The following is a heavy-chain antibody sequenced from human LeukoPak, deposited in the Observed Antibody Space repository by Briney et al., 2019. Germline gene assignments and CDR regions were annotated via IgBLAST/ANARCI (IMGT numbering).Heavy chain of an antibody. CDR2: IYNSGST. V-gene: IGHV4-4*07. CDR3: ARGGGWGDLHSQYYFDY. Sequence: SETLSLTCTVSGGSISNYFWSWIRQPAGKGLEWIGRIYNSGSTNYNPSLKSRLTMSIDTSKNQFSLKLNSVTVADTAMYYCARGGGWGDLHSQYYFDYWGQGTLVTVSS. J-gene: IGHJ4*02. CDR1: GGSISNYF. D-gene: IGHD3-16*01.